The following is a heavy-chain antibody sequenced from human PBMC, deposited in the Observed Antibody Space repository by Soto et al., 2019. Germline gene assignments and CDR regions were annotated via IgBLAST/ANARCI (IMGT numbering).Heavy chain of an antibody. V-gene: IGHV1-2*02. CDR3: GRGRSGQIVVFY. CDR2: IGPESGAT. Sequence: ASVKVSCKASGYTFTGHYIHWVRQAPEQGPEWMGEIGPESGATRYAQKFQGRVTMTRDTSITTVYMKLKNLSPDDTAVYYCGRGRSGQIVVFYWGQGTPVTVSS. J-gene: IGHJ4*02. D-gene: IGHD1-26*01. CDR1: GYTFTGHY.